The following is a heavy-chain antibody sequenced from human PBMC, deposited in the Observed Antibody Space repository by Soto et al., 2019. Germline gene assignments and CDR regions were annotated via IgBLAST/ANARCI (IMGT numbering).Heavy chain of an antibody. CDR2: IFYSGST. CDR3: ARGLGP. J-gene: IGHJ5*02. D-gene: IGHD3-10*01. Sequence: SETLSLTCTVSSGSISSTIYSWNWIRQPPGKGLEWIGCIFYSGSTYYNPSLKSRVTISVDRSKNQFSLKLSSVTAADTAVYYCARGLGPWGQGTLVTVSS. CDR1: SGSISSTIYS. V-gene: IGHV4-39*07.